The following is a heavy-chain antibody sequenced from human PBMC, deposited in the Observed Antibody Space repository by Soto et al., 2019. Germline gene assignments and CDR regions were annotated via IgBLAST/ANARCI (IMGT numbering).Heavy chain of an antibody. CDR3: ARDKLDDFYGMDV. CDR2: ISSSGSSI. D-gene: IGHD3-3*01. Sequence: PGGSLRLSCAASGFTFSSYEMNWVRQAPGKGLERVSYISSSGSSIYYADSVKGRFTISRDNAKNSLYLQMNSLRAEETAVYYCARDKLDDFYGMDVWGQGTTVTVSS. CDR1: GFTFSSYE. J-gene: IGHJ6*02. V-gene: IGHV3-48*03.